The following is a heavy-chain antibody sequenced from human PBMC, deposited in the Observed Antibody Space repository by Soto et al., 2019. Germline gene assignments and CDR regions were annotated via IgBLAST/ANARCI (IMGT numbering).Heavy chain of an antibody. D-gene: IGHD6-19*01. J-gene: IGHJ4*02. CDR3: ASWLKTSGWYVLLEGSFDY. Sequence: EVQLVESGGGLVQPGGSLRLSCAASGFTFSSYWMTWVRQAPGKGLEWVANIKQDGSAKYYVDPVKGRFTISRDNAKNSLYLQMNSLRAEDTAVYYCASWLKTSGWYVLLEGSFDYWGQGTLVTGSS. CDR2: IKQDGSAK. V-gene: IGHV3-7*01. CDR1: GFTFSSYW.